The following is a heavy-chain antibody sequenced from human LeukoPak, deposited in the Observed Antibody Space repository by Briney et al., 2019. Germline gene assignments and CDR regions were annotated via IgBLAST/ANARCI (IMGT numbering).Heavy chain of an antibody. CDR1: GCSISSSSYY. CDR3: ARRSSSWYSKIAS. V-gene: IGHV4-39*01. Sequence: SETLSLTCTVSGCSISSSSYYWGWIRQPPGKGLEWIGNIYYSGSTYYNPSLKSRVTISEDTSKNQFSLKLSSVTAADTAVYYCARRSSSWYSKIASWGQGTLVTVSS. CDR2: IYYSGST. D-gene: IGHD6-13*01. J-gene: IGHJ4*02.